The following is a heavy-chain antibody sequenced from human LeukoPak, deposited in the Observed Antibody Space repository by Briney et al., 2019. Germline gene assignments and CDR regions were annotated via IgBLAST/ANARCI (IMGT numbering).Heavy chain of an antibody. CDR3: AKDQDIVATSYFDY. Sequence: GGSLRLSCAASGFTFSILDMSWVRQAPGKGLEWVSAISGSGGSTYYADSVKGRFTISRDNSKNTLYLQMNSLRAEDTAVYYCAKDQDIVATSYFDYWGQGTLVTVSS. D-gene: IGHD5-12*01. CDR2: ISGSGGST. V-gene: IGHV3-23*01. J-gene: IGHJ4*02. CDR1: GFTFSILD.